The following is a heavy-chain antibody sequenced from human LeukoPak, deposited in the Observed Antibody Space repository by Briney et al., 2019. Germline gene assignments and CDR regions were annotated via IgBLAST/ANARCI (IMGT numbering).Heavy chain of an antibody. J-gene: IGHJ3*02. CDR3: ARNMQQLAAFDN. CDR1: GGTFSSYA. CDR2: IIPILGIA. D-gene: IGHD6-13*01. V-gene: IGHV1-69*04. Sequence: AASVKVSCKASGGTFSSYAISWVRQAPGQGLEWMGRIIPILGIANYAQKFQGRVTITADKSTSTAYMELSSLRSEDTAVYYCARNMQQLAAFDNWGQGTMVTVSS.